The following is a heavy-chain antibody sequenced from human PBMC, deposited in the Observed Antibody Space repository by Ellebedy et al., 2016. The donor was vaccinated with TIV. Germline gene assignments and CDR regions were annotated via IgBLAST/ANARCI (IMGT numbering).Heavy chain of an antibody. CDR2: IWYDGSNK. Sequence: PGGSLRLSCTASGFIFNNYGMHWVRQAPGKGLEWVAFIWYDGSNKYYGDSVKGRFTISRENAKNSLYLQMNSLRAEDTAVYYCARGGYDFWSGYPPDYWGQGTLVTVSS. J-gene: IGHJ4*02. CDR3: ARGGYDFWSGYPPDY. V-gene: IGHV3-33*01. CDR1: GFIFNNYG. D-gene: IGHD3-3*01.